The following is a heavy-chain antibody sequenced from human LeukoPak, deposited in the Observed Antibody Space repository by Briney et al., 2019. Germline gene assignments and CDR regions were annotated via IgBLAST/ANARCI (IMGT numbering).Heavy chain of an antibody. CDR3: VKKGGSWSPRFDA. V-gene: IGHV3-23*01. D-gene: IGHD6-13*01. CDR1: GFTLSSYS. CDR2: VSASGATT. J-gene: IGHJ5*02. Sequence: PGGSLRLSCAVSGFTLSSYSMIWVRQAPGKGLEWVSIVSASGATTYYADSVRGRFTISRDNSRATLVLQLNGLRAEDTAIYYCVKKGGSWSPRFDAWGQGILVTVSS.